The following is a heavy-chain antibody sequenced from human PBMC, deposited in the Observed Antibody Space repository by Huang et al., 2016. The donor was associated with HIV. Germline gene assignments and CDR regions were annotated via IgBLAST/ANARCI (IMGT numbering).Heavy chain of an antibody. Sequence: QVQLVQSRAEVKKPGASVKVSCKVSEYTIPESSIHWVRQPPGKGLEWMGGFDPEIGETMYEQKFQGRVNMTEDTSTETAFMELSGVGPEDTAVYYCATGFDVFFDFWGQGTLVTVSS. V-gene: IGHV1-24*01. CDR2: FDPEIGET. CDR3: ATGFDVFFDF. J-gene: IGHJ4*02. CDR1: EYTIPESS. D-gene: IGHD3-9*01.